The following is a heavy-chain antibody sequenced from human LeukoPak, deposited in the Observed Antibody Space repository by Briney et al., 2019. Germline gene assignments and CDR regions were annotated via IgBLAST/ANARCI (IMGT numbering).Heavy chain of an antibody. CDR2: IYASGST. CDR1: RGSLRHYY. CDR3: ARDGRYGSGPHWFDP. J-gene: IGHJ5*02. Sequence: PSETLSLTRTISRGSLRHYYWSWVRQPAGKGLEGIGRIYASGSTNYSPSLKSRVTMSVDMSKNQFSLRLTSVTAADTAVYYCARDGRYGSGPHWFDPGGQGTLVTVSS. V-gene: IGHV4-4*07. D-gene: IGHD3-10*01.